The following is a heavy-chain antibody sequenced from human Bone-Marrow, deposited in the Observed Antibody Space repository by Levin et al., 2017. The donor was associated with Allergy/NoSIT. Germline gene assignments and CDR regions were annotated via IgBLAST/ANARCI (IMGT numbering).Heavy chain of an antibody. CDR2: LSWDGDK. V-gene: IGHV2-5*02. Sequence: ASGPTLVKPTQTLTLTCSFSGFSLTTAGVAVGWVRQSPGGALEWLALLSWDGDKRYSPSLKGRLSITRDTSENEVVLTVTAVDSVDTATYFCAHSSQAYFGEFSHWGQGIPVTVSS. J-gene: IGHJ4*02. D-gene: IGHD3-10*01. CDR1: GFSLTTAGVA. CDR3: AHSSQAYFGEFSH.